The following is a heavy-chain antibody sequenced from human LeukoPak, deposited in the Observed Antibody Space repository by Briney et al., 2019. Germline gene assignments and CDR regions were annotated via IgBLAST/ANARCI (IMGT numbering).Heavy chain of an antibody. J-gene: IGHJ6*03. CDR1: GFVFTDYN. D-gene: IGHD1-26*01. Sequence: GGSLRLSCAAPGFVFTDYNMNWVRQAPGKSLEWVSSITSDSRYKYYIDSVKGRFTISRDNAKNSLFLQIDSLRAEDTAVYYCARDPYSGTYGHLYYYYMDVWGKGTTVTISS. CDR3: ARDPYSGTYGHLYYYYMDV. V-gene: IGHV3-21*01. CDR2: ITSDSRYK.